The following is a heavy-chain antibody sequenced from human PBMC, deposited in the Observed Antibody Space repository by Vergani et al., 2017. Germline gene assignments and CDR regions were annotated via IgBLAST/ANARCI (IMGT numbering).Heavy chain of an antibody. CDR2: INPNSGGT. D-gene: IGHD3-22*01. V-gene: IGHV1-2*02. Sequence: QVQLVQSGAEVKKPGASVKVSCKASGYTFTGYYMHWVRQAPGQGLEWMGWINPNSGGTNYAQKFQGRVTITADKSTSTAYMELSSLRSEDTAVYYCARDHGGHYYDSSGYHLWGQGTLVTVSS. CDR1: GYTFTGYY. J-gene: IGHJ4*02. CDR3: ARDHGGHYYDSSGYHL.